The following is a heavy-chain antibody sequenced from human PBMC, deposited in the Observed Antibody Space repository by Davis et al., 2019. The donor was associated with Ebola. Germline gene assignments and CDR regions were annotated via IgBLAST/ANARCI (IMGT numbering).Heavy chain of an antibody. D-gene: IGHD1-26*01. J-gene: IGHJ4*02. CDR3: ARGHSGSYDY. Sequence: ASVKVSCKASGYRFTSYYIAWVRQAPGQGLEWMGWISGYNGKTDYAQIVQGRVSMTVDTSTSTAYMELRSLKSDDTAVYYCARGHSGSYDYWGQGTLVTVSS. CDR2: ISGYNGKT. CDR1: GYRFTSYY. V-gene: IGHV1-18*01.